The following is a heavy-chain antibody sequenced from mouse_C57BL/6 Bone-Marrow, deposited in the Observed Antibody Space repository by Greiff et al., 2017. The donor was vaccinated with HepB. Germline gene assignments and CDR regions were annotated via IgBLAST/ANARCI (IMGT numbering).Heavy chain of an antibody. CDR1: GFTFSSSG. Sequence: EVQVVESGGDLVKPGGSLKLSCAASGFTFSSSGMSWVRQTPDKRLEWVATISSGGSYTYYPDSAKGRFTISRDNAKNTRYLQMSSLKSEDTAMYYCARRNYHAMDYWGQGTSVTVSS. CDR2: ISSGGSYT. J-gene: IGHJ4*01. V-gene: IGHV5-6*01. CDR3: ARRNYHAMDY.